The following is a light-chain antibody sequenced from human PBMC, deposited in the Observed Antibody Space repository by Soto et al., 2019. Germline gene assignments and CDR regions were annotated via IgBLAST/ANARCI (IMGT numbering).Light chain of an antibody. Sequence: QSALTQPASVSASPGQSITISCTGASSDVGTYNLVSWYQHHPGKAPKLMIYEDIKRPSGVSNRFSGSKSGNTASLTISGLQADDEADYYCSSYGGSGSPYFFGTGTKLTVL. V-gene: IGLV2-23*01. CDR1: SSDVGTYNL. CDR2: EDI. CDR3: SSYGGSGSPYF. J-gene: IGLJ1*01.